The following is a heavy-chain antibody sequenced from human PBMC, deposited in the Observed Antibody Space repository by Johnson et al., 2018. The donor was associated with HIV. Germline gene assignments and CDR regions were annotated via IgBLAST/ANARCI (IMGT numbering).Heavy chain of an antibody. V-gene: IGHV3-23*04. J-gene: IGHJ3*02. CDR3: ARSASKYDAFDI. CDR2: ISGRGGST. Sequence: VQLVESGGGVVQPGRSLRLSCGASGFTFSNYAMSWVRQALGKGLEWVSAISGRGGSTYYADSVKGRFTISRDNSKDTLYLRMNNLRAEDTAMYYCARSASKYDAFDIWGQGTVVTVSS. CDR1: GFTFSNYA.